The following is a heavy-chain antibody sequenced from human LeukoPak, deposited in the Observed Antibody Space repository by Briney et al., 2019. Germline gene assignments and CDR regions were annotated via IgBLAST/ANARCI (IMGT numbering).Heavy chain of an antibody. CDR3: ASIAAAHGWFDP. CDR2: INHSGST. CDR1: GGSISSSSYY. J-gene: IGHJ5*02. V-gene: IGHV4-39*07. Sequence: ASETLSLTCTVSGGSISSSSYYWGWIRQPPGKGLEWIGEINHSGSTNYNPSLKSRVTISVDTSKNQFSLKLSSVTAADTAVYYCASIAAAHGWFDPWGQGTLVTVSS. D-gene: IGHD6-13*01.